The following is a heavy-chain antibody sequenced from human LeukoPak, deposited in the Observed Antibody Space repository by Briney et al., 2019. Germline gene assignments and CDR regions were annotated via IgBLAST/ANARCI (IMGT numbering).Heavy chain of an antibody. CDR1: GFTFSRNA. V-gene: IGHV3-21*01. J-gene: IGHJ4*02. D-gene: IGHD6-13*01. CDR2: ISSSSNYM. Sequence: GGSLRLSCAASGFTFSRNAMNWVRQAPGEGLEWVSFISSSSNYMSYADSVKGRFTISRDNAKNSVYLQMNSLRAEDTAVYYCARPLDSSNNYFDYWGQGTLVTVSS. CDR3: ARPLDSSNNYFDY.